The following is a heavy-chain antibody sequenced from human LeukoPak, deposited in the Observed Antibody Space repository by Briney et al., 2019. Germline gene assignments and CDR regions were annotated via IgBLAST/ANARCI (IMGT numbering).Heavy chain of an antibody. CDR2: IYYSGST. V-gene: IGHV4-59*01. CDR3: ARLKYYYDSSGYRAEYFQY. J-gene: IGHJ1*01. CDR1: GGSISSYY. Sequence: PSETLSLTCTVSGGSISSYYWSWIRQPPGKGLEWIGYIYYSGSTSYNPSLKSRVTISVDTSKKQFSLKLSSVTAADTAVYYCARLKYYYDSSGYRAEYFQYWGQGTLVTVSS. D-gene: IGHD3-22*01.